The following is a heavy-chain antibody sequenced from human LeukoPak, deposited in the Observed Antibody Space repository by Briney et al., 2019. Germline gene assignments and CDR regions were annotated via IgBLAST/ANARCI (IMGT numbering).Heavy chain of an antibody. CDR1: GFTFSSYA. V-gene: IGHV3-64*01. D-gene: IGHD2-15*01. J-gene: IGHJ4*02. CDR3: ARVSRSCSGGSCYSRLLDY. Sequence: PGGSLRLSCAASGFTFSSYAMHWVRQAPGKGLEYVSAISSNGGSTYYANSVKGRFTISRDNSKNTLYLQMGSLRAEDMAVYYCARVSRSCSGGSCYSRLLDYWGQGTLVTVSS. CDR2: ISSNGGST.